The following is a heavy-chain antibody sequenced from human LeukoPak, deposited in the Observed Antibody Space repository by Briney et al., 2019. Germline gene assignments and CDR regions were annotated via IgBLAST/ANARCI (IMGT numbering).Heavy chain of an antibody. V-gene: IGHV4-39*07. Sequence: SETLSLTCSVSGGSISGSSFYWGWIRQPPGKGLEWIGSIYYSGSTYYNPSLKSRVTISVDTSKNQFSLKLSSVTAADTAVYYCAREEIIMVRSSNGDDSWGQGTLVTVSS. CDR2: IYYSGST. D-gene: IGHD3-10*01. CDR3: AREEIIMVRSSNGDDS. CDR1: GGSISGSSFY. J-gene: IGHJ4*02.